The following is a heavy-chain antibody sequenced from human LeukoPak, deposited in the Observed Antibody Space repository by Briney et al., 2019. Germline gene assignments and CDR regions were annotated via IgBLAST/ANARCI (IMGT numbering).Heavy chain of an antibody. CDR2: MYHSGST. CDR3: ARGIGYYYYYMDV. CDR1: GYSISSGYD. Sequence: SETLSLTCTVSGYSISSGYDWGWIRQPPGKGLEWIGNMYHSGSTNYNPSLKSRVTISVDTSKNQYSLKLSSVTAADTAVYYCARGIGYYYYYMDVWGKGTTVTISS. J-gene: IGHJ6*03. V-gene: IGHV4-38-2*02.